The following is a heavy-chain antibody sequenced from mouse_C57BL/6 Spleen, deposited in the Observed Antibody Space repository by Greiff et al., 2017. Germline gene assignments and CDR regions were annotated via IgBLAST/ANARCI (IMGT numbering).Heavy chain of an antibody. CDR2: INPNNGGT. Sequence: VQLQQSGPELVKPGASVKISCKASGYTFTDYYMNWVKQSHGKSLEWIGDINPNNGGTSYNQKFKGKAKLTVDKSSSTAYMELRSLTSEDSAVYYCAREWRYYYAMDYWVQVTSATVSS. CDR3: AREWRYYYAMDY. J-gene: IGHJ4*01. V-gene: IGHV1-26*01. D-gene: IGHD1-3*01. CDR1: GYTFTDYY.